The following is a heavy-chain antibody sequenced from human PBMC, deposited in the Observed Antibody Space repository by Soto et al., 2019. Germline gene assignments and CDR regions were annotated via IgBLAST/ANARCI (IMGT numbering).Heavy chain of an antibody. CDR3: AKSRAYSSSPFDY. CDR2: ISSSGGET. D-gene: IGHD6-13*01. CDR1: GFTFSTYA. J-gene: IGHJ4*02. V-gene: IGHV3-23*01. Sequence: EVQLLESGGGLVQPGGSLTLSCAASGFTFSTYAMAWARQAPGKGLEWVSAISSSGGETYYADSVKGRFTISRDNSKNTLYLQMNTLRAEDTAIYYCAKSRAYSSSPFDYWGQGILVTVST.